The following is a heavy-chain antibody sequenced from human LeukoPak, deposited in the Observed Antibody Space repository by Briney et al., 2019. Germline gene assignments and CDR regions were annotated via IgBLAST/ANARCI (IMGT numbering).Heavy chain of an antibody. CDR2: ISAYNSNT. D-gene: IGHD6-13*01. V-gene: IGHV1-18*01. CDR3: ARTQRIAAAGTTDY. CDR1: GYTFTSYG. J-gene: IGHJ4*02. Sequence: EASVKVSCKASGYTFTSYGISWVRQAPGQGLEWMGWISAYNSNTNYAQKLQGRVTMTTDTSTSTAYMELRSLRSDDTAVYYCARTQRIAAAGTTDYWGQGTLVTVSS.